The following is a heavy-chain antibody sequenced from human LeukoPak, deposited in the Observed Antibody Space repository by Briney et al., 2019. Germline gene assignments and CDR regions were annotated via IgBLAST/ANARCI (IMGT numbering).Heavy chain of an antibody. CDR3: ARDLKYSSSSSWLSY. CDR2: INPNSGGT. V-gene: IGHV1-2*02. CDR1: GCTFTGYY. Sequence: GASVKVSCKASGCTFTGYYMHWVRQAPGQGLEWMGWINPNSGGTNYAQKFQGRVTMTRDTSISTAYMELSRLRSDDTAVYYCARDLKYSSSSSWLSYWGQGTLVTVSS. J-gene: IGHJ4*02. D-gene: IGHD6-6*01.